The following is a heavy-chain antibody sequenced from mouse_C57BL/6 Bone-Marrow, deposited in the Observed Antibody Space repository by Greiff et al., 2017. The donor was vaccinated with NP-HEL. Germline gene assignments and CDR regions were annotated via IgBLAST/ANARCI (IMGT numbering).Heavy chain of an antibody. CDR1: GYTFTSYG. Sequence: QVQLQQSGAELARPGASVKLSCKASGYTFTSYGISWVKQRTGQGLEWIGEIYPRSGNTYYNEKFKGKATLTADKSSSTAYMELRSLTSEDSAVYFCARSGAAQATLFAYWGQGPLVTVSA. J-gene: IGHJ3*01. CDR2: IYPRSGNT. D-gene: IGHD3-2*02. CDR3: ARSGAAQATLFAY. V-gene: IGHV1-81*01.